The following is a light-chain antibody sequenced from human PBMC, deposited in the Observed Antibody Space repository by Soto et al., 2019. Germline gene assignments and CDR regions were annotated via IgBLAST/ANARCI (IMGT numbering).Light chain of an antibody. V-gene: IGLV2-14*01. Sequence: QSVLTQPASGSGSPGQSITISCTGASSDVGGYNYVSWYQHHPGKAPKHMIYEVSNRPSGVSNRFSGSKSGNTASLTISGLQTEDEADYYCSSYSSSSTHVVFGGGTKLTVL. CDR2: EVS. CDR3: SSYSSSSTHVV. J-gene: IGLJ2*01. CDR1: SSDVGGYNY.